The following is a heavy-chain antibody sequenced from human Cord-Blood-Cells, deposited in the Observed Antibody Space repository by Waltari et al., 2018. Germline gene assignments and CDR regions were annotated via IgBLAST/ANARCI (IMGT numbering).Heavy chain of an antibody. D-gene: IGHD2-21*01. CDR3: AKGDGVVIANWFDP. CDR1: GFTFDDYA. CDR2: IGWKSGSI. Sequence: EVQLVESGGGLVQPGRSLRLSCAASGFTFDDYAMHWVRQAPGKGLEWVSGIGWKSGSIGYADSVKGRFTISRDNAKNSLYLQMNSLRAEDTALYYCAKGDGVVIANWFDPWGQGTLVTVSS. J-gene: IGHJ5*02. V-gene: IGHV3-9*01.